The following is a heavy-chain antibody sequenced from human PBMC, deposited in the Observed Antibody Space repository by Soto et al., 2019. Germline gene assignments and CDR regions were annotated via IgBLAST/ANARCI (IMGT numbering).Heavy chain of an antibody. J-gene: IGHJ2*01. CDR3: ARRKLRDWCFDL. V-gene: IGHV4-39*01. CDR2: IYYSGST. D-gene: IGHD2-21*01. Sequence: SETLSLTCTVSGGSISSSSYYWGWIRQPPGKGLEWIGSIYYSGSTYYNPSLKSRVTISVDTSKNQFSLKLSSVTAADTAVYYCARRKLRDWCFDLWGRGTLVTVSS. CDR1: GGSISSSSYY.